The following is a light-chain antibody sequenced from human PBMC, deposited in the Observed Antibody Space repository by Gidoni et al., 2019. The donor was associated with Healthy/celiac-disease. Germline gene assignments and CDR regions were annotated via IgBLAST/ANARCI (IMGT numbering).Light chain of an antibody. Sequence: NFMLTQPHSVSESPVNTVTISCTGSSGSIASNYVQWYQQRPGSAPTTVIYEDNQRPSGVPYRFSGSSDSSSNSASLTISGLKTEDEADYYCQSYDSSNYVFGTGTKVTVL. J-gene: IGLJ1*01. CDR3: QSYDSSNYV. CDR1: SGSIASNY. CDR2: EDN. V-gene: IGLV6-57*02.